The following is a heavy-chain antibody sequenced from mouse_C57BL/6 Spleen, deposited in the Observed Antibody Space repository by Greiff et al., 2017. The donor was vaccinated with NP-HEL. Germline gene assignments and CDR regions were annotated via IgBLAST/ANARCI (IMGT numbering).Heavy chain of an antibody. D-gene: IGHD2-4*01. Sequence: QVQLKESGAELVRPGTSVKVSCKASGYAFTNYLIEWVKQRPGQGLEWIGVFNPGSGGTNYNEKFKGKATLTADKSSSTAYMQLSSLTSEDSAVYFCARTYYDYEDYWGQGTTLTVSS. CDR2: FNPGSGGT. V-gene: IGHV1-54*01. CDR1: GYAFTNYL. CDR3: ARTYYDYEDY. J-gene: IGHJ2*01.